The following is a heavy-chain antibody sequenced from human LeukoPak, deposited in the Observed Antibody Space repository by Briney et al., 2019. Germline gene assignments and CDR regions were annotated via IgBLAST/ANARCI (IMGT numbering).Heavy chain of an antibody. CDR2: ISYDGSNK. Sequence: PGGSLRLSCAASGFTFSSYAMHWVRQAPGKGLEWVAVISYDGSNKYYADSVKGRFTISRDNSKNTLYLQMNSLRAEDTAVYYCAREDPKKTNSFDPWGQGTLVTVSS. J-gene: IGHJ5*02. CDR3: AREDPKKTNSFDP. V-gene: IGHV3-30*01. CDR1: GFTFSSYA.